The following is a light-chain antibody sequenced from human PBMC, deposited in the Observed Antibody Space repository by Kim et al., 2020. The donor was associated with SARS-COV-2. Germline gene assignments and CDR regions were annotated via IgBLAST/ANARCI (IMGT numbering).Light chain of an antibody. J-gene: IGLJ3*02. Sequence: ALGQTVKIRCQGDSLRSYYASWYQQKPGQAPVLVIYGKNNRPSGIPDRFSGSSSGNTASLTITGAQAEDEADYYCNSRDSSGNHLVFGGGTKLTVL. CDR1: SLRSYY. CDR3: NSRDSSGNHLV. V-gene: IGLV3-19*01. CDR2: GKN.